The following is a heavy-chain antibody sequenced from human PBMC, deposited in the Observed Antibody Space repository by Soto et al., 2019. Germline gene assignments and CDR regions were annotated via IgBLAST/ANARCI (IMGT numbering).Heavy chain of an antibody. CDR1: GFTVSSNY. CDR2: IYSGGST. V-gene: IGHV3-53*01. J-gene: IGHJ5*02. Sequence: GGSLRLSCAASGFTVSSNYMSWVRQAPGKGLEWVSVIYSGGSTYYADSVKGRFTISRDNSKNTLYLQMNSLRAEDTAVYYCASVMKDELGINHWGQGTLVTVSS. D-gene: IGHD7-27*01. CDR3: ASVMKDELGINH.